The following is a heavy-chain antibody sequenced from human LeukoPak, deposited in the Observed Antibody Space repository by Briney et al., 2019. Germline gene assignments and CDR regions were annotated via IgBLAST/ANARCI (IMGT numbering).Heavy chain of an antibody. CDR2: ISAYNGNT. CDR3: ARRLPVSSYFDY. D-gene: IGHD2-2*01. CDR1: GYTFTSYG. J-gene: IGHJ4*02. V-gene: IGHV1-18*01. Sequence: APVKVSCKASGYTFTSYGISWVRQAPGQGLEWMGWISAYNGNTNYAQKLQGRVTMTTDTSTSIAYMELRSLRSDDTAVYYCARRLPVSSYFDYWGQGTLVTVSS.